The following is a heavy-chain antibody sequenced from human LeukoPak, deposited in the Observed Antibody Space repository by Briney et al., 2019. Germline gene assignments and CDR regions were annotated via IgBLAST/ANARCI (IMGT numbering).Heavy chain of an antibody. D-gene: IGHD3-10*01. CDR2: ISGSGGST. J-gene: IGHJ3*02. V-gene: IGHV3-23*01. CDR1: GFTFSSYA. Sequence: GXXLRLSCAASGFTFSSYAMSWVRQAPGKGLEWVSAISGSGGSTYYADSVKGRFTISRDNSKNTLYLQMNSLRAEDTAVYYCAKDLLTYYYGSGSKLYDAFDTWGQGTMVTVSS. CDR3: AKDLLTYYYGSGSKLYDAFDT.